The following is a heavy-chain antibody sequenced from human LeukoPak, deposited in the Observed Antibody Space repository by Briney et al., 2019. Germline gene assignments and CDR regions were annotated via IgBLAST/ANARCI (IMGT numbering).Heavy chain of an antibody. Sequence: GGSLRLSCAASGFTFDDYAMHWVRQAPGEGLEWVSLISGDGGSTYYADSVKGRFTISRDNSKNSLYLQMNSLRTEDTALYYCAKVLGYYDSSGYYQEGGFDYWGQGTLVTVSS. V-gene: IGHV3-43*02. D-gene: IGHD3-22*01. CDR1: GFTFDDYA. CDR3: AKVLGYYDSSGYYQEGGFDY. CDR2: ISGDGGST. J-gene: IGHJ4*02.